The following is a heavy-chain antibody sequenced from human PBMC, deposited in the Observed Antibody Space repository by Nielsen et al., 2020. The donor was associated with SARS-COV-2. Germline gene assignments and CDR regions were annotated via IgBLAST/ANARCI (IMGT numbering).Heavy chain of an antibody. D-gene: IGHD2-2*01. J-gene: IGHJ4*02. V-gene: IGHV3-21*01. CDR3: ARTYCSRTSCHNAD. CDR1: GFIFTSYA. Sequence: GESLKISCAASGFIFTSYAMSWVRQAPGKGLEWVSTISSVLSYIFYADSVKGRFTISRDISTNSLYLQMNSLRVEDTAVYYCARTYCSRTSCHNADWGQGILVTVSS. CDR2: ISSVLSYI.